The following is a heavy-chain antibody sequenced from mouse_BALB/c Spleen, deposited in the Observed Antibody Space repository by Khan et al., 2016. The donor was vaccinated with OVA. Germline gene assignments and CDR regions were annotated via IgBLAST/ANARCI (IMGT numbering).Heavy chain of an antibody. CDR2: ISDLAYTI. J-gene: IGHJ3*01. V-gene: IGHV5-15*02. CDR3: ARGGGTAPFAY. CDR1: GFTFSDYG. D-gene: IGHD1-2*01. Sequence: EVVLVESGGGLVQPGGSRKLSCAASGFTFSDYGMAWVRQAPGKGPEWVAFISDLAYTIYYGDAVTGRFTISRENAKNTLYLEMSSLRSEDTAIYYCARGGGTAPFAYWGLGTLVTVSA.